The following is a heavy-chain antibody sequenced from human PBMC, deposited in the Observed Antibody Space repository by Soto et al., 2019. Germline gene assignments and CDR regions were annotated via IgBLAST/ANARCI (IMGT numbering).Heavy chain of an antibody. CDR1: SGSISSGDYY. Sequence: PWETLSLTCTVSSGSISSGDYYWSWIRQPPGKGLEWIGYIYYSGSTYYNPSLKSRVTISVDTSKNQFSLKLSSVTAADTAVYYCARFTAMVYYYYYGMDVWGQGTTVTVSS. V-gene: IGHV4-30-4*01. CDR3: ARFTAMVYYYYYGMDV. J-gene: IGHJ6*02. D-gene: IGHD5-18*01. CDR2: IYYSGST.